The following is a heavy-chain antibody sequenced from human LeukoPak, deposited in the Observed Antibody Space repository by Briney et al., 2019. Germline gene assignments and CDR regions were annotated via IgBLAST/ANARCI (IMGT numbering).Heavy chain of an antibody. CDR1: GGSISSYL. J-gene: IGHJ4*02. V-gene: IGHV4-59*01. CDR2: IYYSGST. D-gene: IGHD6-19*01. CDR3: ARRLAVTGRYYFDY. Sequence: PSETLSLTCTVSGGSISSYLWSWIRQPPGKGLEWIGYIYYSGSTNYNPSLKSRVTILVDTSKNQFSLKVSSVTAADTAVYYCARRLAVTGRYYFDYWGQGALVTVSS.